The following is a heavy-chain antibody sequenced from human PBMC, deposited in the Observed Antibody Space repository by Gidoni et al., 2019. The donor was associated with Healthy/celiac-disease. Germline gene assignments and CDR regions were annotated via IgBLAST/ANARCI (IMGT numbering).Heavy chain of an antibody. Sequence: QVQLQESGPGLVKPSETLSLTCTVSGGSISSYYLSWIRQPQGKGLEWIGYIYYSGSTNYNPSLKSRVTISVDTSKNQFSLKLSSVTAADTAVYYCARALGRARVVGVDYWGQGTLVTVSS. CDR1: GGSISSYY. J-gene: IGHJ4*02. CDR3: ARALGRARVVGVDY. CDR2: IYYSGST. V-gene: IGHV4-59*01. D-gene: IGHD2-15*01.